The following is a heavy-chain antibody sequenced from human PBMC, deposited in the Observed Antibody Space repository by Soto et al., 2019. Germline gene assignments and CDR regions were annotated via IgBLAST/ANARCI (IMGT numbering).Heavy chain of an antibody. J-gene: IGHJ6*02. D-gene: IGHD3-9*01. Sequence: GASVRVSCKASGYTFTSYGISWVRQAPGQGLEWMGWISAYNGNTNYAQKLQGRVTMTTDTSTSTAYMELRSLRSDDTAVYYCARGMPGIVTGYYNPYYYGMDVWGQGTTVTVSS. CDR2: ISAYNGNT. V-gene: IGHV1-18*04. CDR1: GYTFTSYG. CDR3: ARGMPGIVTGYYNPYYYGMDV.